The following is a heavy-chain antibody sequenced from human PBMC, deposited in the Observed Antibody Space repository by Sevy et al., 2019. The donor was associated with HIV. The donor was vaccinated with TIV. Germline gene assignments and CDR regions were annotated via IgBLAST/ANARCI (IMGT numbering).Heavy chain of an antibody. J-gene: IGHJ4*02. CDR1: GFTFSSYG. CDR2: ISYDGSNK. V-gene: IGHV3-30*18. Sequence: GGSLRLSCAASGFTFSSYGMHWVRQAPGKGLEWVVVISYDGSNKYYADSVKGRFTISRDNSKNTLYLQMNSLRAEDTAVYYCAKIPTSAAGTALFDYWGQGTLVTVSS. D-gene: IGHD6-13*01. CDR3: AKIPTSAAGTALFDY.